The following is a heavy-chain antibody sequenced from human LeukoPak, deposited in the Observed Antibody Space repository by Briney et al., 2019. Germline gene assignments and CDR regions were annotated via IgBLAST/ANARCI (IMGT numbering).Heavy chain of an antibody. CDR1: GFTVSSNY. CDR3: AREIRARDLYYYYGMDV. CDR2: IYSGGST. V-gene: IGHV3-66*01. J-gene: IGHJ6*02. Sequence: TGGSLRLSCAASGFTVSSNYMSWVRQAPGKGLEWVSVIYSGGSTYYADSVKGRFTISRDNSKTTLYLQMNSLRAEDTAVYYCAREIRARDLYYYYGMDVWGQGTTVTVSS.